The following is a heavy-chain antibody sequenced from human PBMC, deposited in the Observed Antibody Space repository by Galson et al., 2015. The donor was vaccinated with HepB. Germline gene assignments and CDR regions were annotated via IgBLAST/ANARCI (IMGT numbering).Heavy chain of an antibody. J-gene: IGHJ6*02. CDR3: ARDMVLLEWLLYDYYGMDV. Sequence: SLRLSCAASGFTFSSYWMSWVRQAPGKGLEWVANIKQDGSEKYYVDSVKGRFTISRDNAKNSLYLQMNSLRAEDTAVYYCARDMVLLEWLLYDYYGMDVWGQGTTVTVSS. D-gene: IGHD3-3*01. CDR1: GFTFSSYW. CDR2: IKQDGSEK. V-gene: IGHV3-7*03.